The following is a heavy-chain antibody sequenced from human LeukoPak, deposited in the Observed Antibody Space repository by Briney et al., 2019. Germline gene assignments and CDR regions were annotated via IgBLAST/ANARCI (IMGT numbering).Heavy chain of an antibody. J-gene: IGHJ5*02. CDR1: GGSISSYY. D-gene: IGHD4-17*01. CDR3: ARGPDYGDYDYSWFDP. CDR2: IYYSGST. V-gene: IGHV4-59*01. Sequence: SETLSLTCTVSGGSISSYYWSWIRQPPGKGLEWIGYIYYSGSTNYNPSLKSRVTISVDTSKNQFSLKLSSVTAADTAVYYCARGPDYGDYDYSWFDPWGQGTLVTVSS.